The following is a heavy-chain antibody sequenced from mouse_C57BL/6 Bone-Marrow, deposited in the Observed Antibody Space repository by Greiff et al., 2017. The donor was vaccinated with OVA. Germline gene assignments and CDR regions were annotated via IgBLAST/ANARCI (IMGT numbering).Heavy chain of an antibody. CDR2: INPNNGGT. J-gene: IGHJ2*01. D-gene: IGHD1-1*01. CDR3: ARLRIYYGSYYFDY. Sequence: EVKVVESGPELVKPGASVKMSCKASGYTFTDYYMHWVKQSHGKSLEWIGYINPNNGGTSYNQKFQGKATLTVNKSSSTAYMELRSLTSEDSAVYYWARLRIYYGSYYFDYWGQGTTLTVSS. V-gene: IGHV1-22*01. CDR1: GYTFTDYY.